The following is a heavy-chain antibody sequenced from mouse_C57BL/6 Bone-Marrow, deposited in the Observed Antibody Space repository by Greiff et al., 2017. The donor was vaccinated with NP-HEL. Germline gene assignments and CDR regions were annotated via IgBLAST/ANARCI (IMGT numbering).Heavy chain of an antibody. CDR3: ARSPYYYGSSPYAMDY. V-gene: IGHV1-69*01. CDR2: IDPSDSYT. Sequence: QVQLQQPGAELVLPGASVKLSCTASGYTFTSYWMHWVKQRPGQGLEWIGEIDPSDSYTNYNHKFKGKSTLTVDKSSSTAYMQLSSLTSEDSAVYYCARSPYYYGSSPYAMDYWGQGTSVTVSS. D-gene: IGHD1-1*01. CDR1: GYTFTSYW. J-gene: IGHJ4*01.